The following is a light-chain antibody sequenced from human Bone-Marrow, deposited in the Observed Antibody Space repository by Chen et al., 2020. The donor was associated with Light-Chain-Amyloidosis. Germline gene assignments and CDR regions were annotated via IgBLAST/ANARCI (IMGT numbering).Light chain of an antibody. CDR3: QQYNNWPPWT. CDR1: QSVSSN. Sequence: ILMTQSPSTLSVSPGERATLSCRASQSVSSNLAWYQQKPGQAPRLIIYGASTRATGIPARFSGSGSGTEFTLTISSLQSEDFAVYYCQQYNNWPPWTFGQGTKVEIK. J-gene: IGKJ1*01. V-gene: IGKV3-15*01. CDR2: GAS.